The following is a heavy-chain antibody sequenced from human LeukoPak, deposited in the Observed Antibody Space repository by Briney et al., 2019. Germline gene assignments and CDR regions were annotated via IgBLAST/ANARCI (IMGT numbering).Heavy chain of an antibody. CDR2: ISSSGGTI. CDR1: GFTFNTYS. CDR3: AYYYGSGSSL. Sequence: GGSLRLSCAASGFTFNTYSMNWVRQAPGKGLEWVSYISSSGGTIYYADSVKGRFTISRDNAKNSVYLQMNSLRAEDTGIYYCAYYYGSGSSLWGQGTLVTVSS. J-gene: IGHJ4*02. V-gene: IGHV3-48*04. D-gene: IGHD3-10*01.